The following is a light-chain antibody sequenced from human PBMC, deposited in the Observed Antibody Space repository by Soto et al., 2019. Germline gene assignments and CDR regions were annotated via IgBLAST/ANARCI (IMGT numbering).Light chain of an antibody. CDR3: KQFSRYPLT. CDR1: QTVRNNY. J-gene: IGKJ4*01. CDR2: DAS. Sequence: FVLTQSPGTLSFSPGERATLSCRASQTVRNNYLAWYQQKPGQAPRLLIYDASSRATGIPDRFSGGGSGKDFTLTISRLEPEDFAVYYCKQFSRYPLTFVGGNKVDIX. V-gene: IGKV3-20*01.